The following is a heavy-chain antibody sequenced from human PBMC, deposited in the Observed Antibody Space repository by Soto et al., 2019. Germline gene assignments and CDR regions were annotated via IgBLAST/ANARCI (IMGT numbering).Heavy chain of an antibody. J-gene: IGHJ6*03. D-gene: IGHD6-13*01. CDR1: GFTFDDYA. Sequence: GGSLRLSCAASGFTFDDYAMHWVRQAPGKGLEWVSGISWNSGSIGYADSVKGRFTISRDNAKNSLYLQMNSLRAEDTALYYWAKAPGWKQQLRGGYYMDVWGKGTTVTVSS. V-gene: IGHV3-9*01. CDR3: AKAPGWKQQLRGGYYMDV. CDR2: ISWNSGSI.